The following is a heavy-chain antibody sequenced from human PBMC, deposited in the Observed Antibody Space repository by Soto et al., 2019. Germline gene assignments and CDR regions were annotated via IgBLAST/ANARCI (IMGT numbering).Heavy chain of an antibody. J-gene: IGHJ4*02. CDR3: AKDSWYFDL. CDR1: GFIFTNFW. Sequence: VSLRLSCEASGFIFTNFWMHWVRQVPGKGLVWVSRIDTSGSSTSYADSVKGRFTISRDNAKNTVSLQMNSLRAEDTGVYYCAKDSWYFDLWSQGSLVTVSS. V-gene: IGHV3-74*01. CDR2: IDTSGSST. D-gene: IGHD6-13*01.